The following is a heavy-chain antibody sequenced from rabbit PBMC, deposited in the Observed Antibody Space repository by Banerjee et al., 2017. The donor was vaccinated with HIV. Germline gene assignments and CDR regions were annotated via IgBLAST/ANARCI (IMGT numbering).Heavy chain of an antibody. CDR2: INTSSGNA. Sequence: HEQLEESGGDLVKPEGSLTITCTASGFSFSNKYVMCWVRQAPGKGLEWIACINTSSGNAVYANWAKGRFTISKTSSTTVTLQMTSLTAADTATYFCARAYGSSSGYDLWGQGTLVTVS. D-gene: IGHD1-1*01. CDR3: ARAYGSSSGYDL. J-gene: IGHJ4*01. CDR1: GFSFSNKYV. V-gene: IGHV1S45*01.